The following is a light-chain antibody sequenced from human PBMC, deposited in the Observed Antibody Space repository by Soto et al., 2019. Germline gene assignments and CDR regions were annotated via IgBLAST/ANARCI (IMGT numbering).Light chain of an antibody. CDR3: QQYGSSPWT. CDR1: QSVSSSY. CDR2: GAS. Sequence: EIVLTQSPGTLSLSPGERATLSCRASQSVSSSYLAWYQQKPGQAPRPLIYGASSRAIGIPDRFSGSGSGPDFTLTISRLEPEDFAVYSCQQYGSSPWTFGQGTKVEIK. J-gene: IGKJ1*01. V-gene: IGKV3-20*01.